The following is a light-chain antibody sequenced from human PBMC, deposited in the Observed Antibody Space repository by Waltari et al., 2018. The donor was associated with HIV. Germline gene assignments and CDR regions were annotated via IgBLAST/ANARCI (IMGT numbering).Light chain of an antibody. CDR1: NVGSKD. J-gene: IGLJ2*01. CDR3: QVWDIISAYVI. CDR2: DDS. V-gene: IGLV3-21*02. Sequence: SSVLTQPPSVSVAPAQTVSMTCEGNNVGSKDVHWYQQTPGKAPGLVVYDDSDRPSGIPERFAGAESGNTATLSISRVEVGDGGDYYCQVWDIISAYVIFGGGTKLTVL.